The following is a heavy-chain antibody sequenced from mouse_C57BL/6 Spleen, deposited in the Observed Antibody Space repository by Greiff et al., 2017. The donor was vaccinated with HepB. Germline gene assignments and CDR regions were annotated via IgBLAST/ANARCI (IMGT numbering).Heavy chain of an antibody. CDR2: IDPSDSET. D-gene: IGHD1-1*01. CDR3: ARERSSSPAWFAY. CDR1: GYTFTSYW. Sequence: LVRPGSSVKLSCKASGYTFTSYWMHWVKQRPIQGLEWIGNIDPSDSETHYNQKFKDKATLTVDKSSSTAYMQLSSLTSEDSAVYYCARERSSSPAWFAYWGQGTLVTVSA. J-gene: IGHJ3*01. V-gene: IGHV1-52*01.